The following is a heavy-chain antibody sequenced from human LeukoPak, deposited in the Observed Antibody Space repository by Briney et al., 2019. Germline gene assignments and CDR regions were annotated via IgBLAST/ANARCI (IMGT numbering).Heavy chain of an antibody. D-gene: IGHD5-24*01. CDR2: INYNGIYI. J-gene: IGHJ4*02. CDR3: ARIGPGRDGSNSFDQ. Sequence: GGSLRLSCAASGPTFSSYDMTWVRQAPGKGLEYVSSINYNGIYIFSADSVKGRFTISRDNAKNSLYLEMNSLRVEDTAFYYCARIGPGRDGSNSFDQWGQGTLVIVSS. CDR1: GPTFSSYD. V-gene: IGHV3-21*01.